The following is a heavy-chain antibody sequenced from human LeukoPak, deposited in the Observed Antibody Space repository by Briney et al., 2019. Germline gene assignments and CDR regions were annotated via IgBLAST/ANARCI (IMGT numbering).Heavy chain of an antibody. V-gene: IGHV3-53*01. Sequence: GGSLRLSCAASGFTVSSNYMSWVRQAPGKGLEWVSVIYSGGSTYYADSVKGRFTISGDNSKNTLYLQMNSLRAEDTAVYYCARSDSSGWLNFDYWGQGTLVTVSS. CDR2: IYSGGST. CDR1: GFTVSSNY. J-gene: IGHJ4*02. CDR3: ARSDSSGWLNFDY. D-gene: IGHD6-19*01.